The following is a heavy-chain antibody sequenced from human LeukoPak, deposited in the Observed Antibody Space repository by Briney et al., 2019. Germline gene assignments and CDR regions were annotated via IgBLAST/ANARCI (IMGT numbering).Heavy chain of an antibody. CDR3: ARDGMSSSWYGDDYYYYGMDV. CDR1: GYTFTGYY. CDR2: INTNRDGT. V-gene: IGHV1-2*02. D-gene: IGHD6-13*01. Sequence: ASVKVSCKASGYTFTGYYMHWVRQAPGQGLEWMGWINTNRDGTNYAQKFQGRVTMTRDTSISTAYMELSRLRSDDTAVYYCARDGMSSSWYGDDYYYYGMDVWGQGTTVTVSS. J-gene: IGHJ6*02.